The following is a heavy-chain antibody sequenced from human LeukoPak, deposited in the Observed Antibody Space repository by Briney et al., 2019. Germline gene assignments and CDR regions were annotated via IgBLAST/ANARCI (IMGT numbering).Heavy chain of an antibody. D-gene: IGHD3-22*01. CDR2: IYSGGST. Sequence: PGRSLRLSCAASGFTVSSNYMSWVRQAPGKGLEWVSVIYSGGSTYYADSVKGRFTISRDNSKNTLYLQMNSLRAEDTAVYYCARDPRSYYYDSSGPLWGQGTLVTVSS. CDR1: GFTVSSNY. CDR3: ARDPRSYYYDSSGPL. J-gene: IGHJ4*02. V-gene: IGHV3-66*01.